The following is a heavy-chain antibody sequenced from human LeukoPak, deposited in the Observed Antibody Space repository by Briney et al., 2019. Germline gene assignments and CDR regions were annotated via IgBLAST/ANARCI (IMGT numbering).Heavy chain of an antibody. CDR2: IHSGGNI. J-gene: IGHJ6*03. V-gene: IGHV3-53*01. CDR3: AKEQGYDMDV. Sequence: PGRSLRLSCHPSTKLLSPKYVECERQAPGQGLEWVSIIHSGGNIYYANSVKGRFTISRDNSKNTLDLQMNSLRAEDTAVYYCAKEQGYDMDVWGQGTTVTVSS. CDR1: TKLLSPKY.